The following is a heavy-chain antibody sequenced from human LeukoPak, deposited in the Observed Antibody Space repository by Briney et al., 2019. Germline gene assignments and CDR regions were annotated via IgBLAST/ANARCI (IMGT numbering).Heavy chain of an antibody. CDR3: ARAEGPGAYYYDSSGGAFDI. Sequence: PGGSLRLSCAASGFTFSDYYMSWIRQAPGKGLEWVSYISSSGSTIYYADSVKGRFTISRDNSKNTLYLQMNSLRAEDTAVYYCARAEGPGAYYYDSSGGAFDIWGQGTMVTVSS. D-gene: IGHD3-22*01. CDR2: ISSSGSTI. J-gene: IGHJ3*02. V-gene: IGHV3-11*04. CDR1: GFTFSDYY.